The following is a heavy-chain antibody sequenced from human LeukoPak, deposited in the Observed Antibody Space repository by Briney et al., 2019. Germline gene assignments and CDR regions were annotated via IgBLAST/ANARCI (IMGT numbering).Heavy chain of an antibody. D-gene: IGHD6-19*01. V-gene: IGHV3-30-3*01. CDR3: ARDFPVAGTYYFDY. Sequence: PGRSLRLSCAASGFTFSSYAMHWVRQAPGKGLEWVAVISYDGSNKYYADSVKGRFTISRDNAKNTLYLQMNSLRAEDSALYYCARDFPVAGTYYFDYWGQGTLVTVSS. CDR2: ISYDGSNK. J-gene: IGHJ4*02. CDR1: GFTFSSYA.